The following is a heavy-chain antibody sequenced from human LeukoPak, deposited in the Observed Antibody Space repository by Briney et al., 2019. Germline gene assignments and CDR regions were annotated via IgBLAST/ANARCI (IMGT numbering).Heavy chain of an antibody. V-gene: IGHV4-4*02. D-gene: IGHD5-12*01. Sequence: PSGTLSLTCTVSGGSISSSNYWTWIRQPPGKGLEWIGEVNHSGSTNYNPSLKSRLTISVDTSKNQFSLKLRSLTAADTAVYYCARAQREVAIDYWGQGTLVTVSS. CDR2: VNHSGST. CDR3: ARAQREVAIDY. J-gene: IGHJ4*02. CDR1: GGSISSSNY.